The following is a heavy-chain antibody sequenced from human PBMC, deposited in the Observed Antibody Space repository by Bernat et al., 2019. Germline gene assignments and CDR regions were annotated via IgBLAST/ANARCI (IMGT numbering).Heavy chain of an antibody. CDR2: IWYDGSNK. CDR3: ARDPDGSSWYFWYFDL. CDR1: GFTFSSYG. Sequence: VQLVESGGGVVQPGRSLRLSCAASGFTFSSYGMHWVRQAPGKGLEWVAVIWYDGSNKYYADSVKGRFTISRDNSKNTLYLQMISLRAEDTAVYYCARDPDGSSWYFWYFDLWGRGTLVTVSS. V-gene: IGHV3-33*01. D-gene: IGHD6-13*01. J-gene: IGHJ2*01.